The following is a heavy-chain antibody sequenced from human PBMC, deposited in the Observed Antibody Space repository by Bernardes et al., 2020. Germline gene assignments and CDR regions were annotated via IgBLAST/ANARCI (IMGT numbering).Heavy chain of an antibody. J-gene: IGHJ4*02. CDR3: ASLPTRRSWYYFDY. V-gene: IGHV4-59*01. D-gene: IGHD6-13*01. CDR1: GGSISSYY. CDR2: IYYSGST. Sequence: SETLSLTCTVSGGSISSYYWSWIRQPPGKGLEWIGYIYYSGSTNYNPSLKSRVTISIDTSKNQFSLKLSSVTAADTAVYYCASLPTRRSWYYFDYWGQGTLVTVSS.